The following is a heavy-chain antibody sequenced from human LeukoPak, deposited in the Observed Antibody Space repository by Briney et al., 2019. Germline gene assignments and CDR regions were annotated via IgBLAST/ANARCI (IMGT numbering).Heavy chain of an antibody. CDR3: ARLRGYNYGYEDY. V-gene: IGHV5-51*01. CDR2: IYPGDSDT. CDR1: GXGFTSYW. D-gene: IGHD5-18*01. Sequence: GESLKISCKGSGXGFTSYWIAWVRQMPGKGLEWMGIIYPGDSDTRYSPSFQGQVTISADKSISTAYLQWSSLKASDTAMYYCARLRGYNYGYEDYWGQGTLVTVSS. J-gene: IGHJ4*02.